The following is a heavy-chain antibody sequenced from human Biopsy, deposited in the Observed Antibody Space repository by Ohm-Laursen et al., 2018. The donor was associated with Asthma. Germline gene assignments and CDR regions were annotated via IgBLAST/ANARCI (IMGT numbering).Heavy chain of an antibody. CDR2: VSSDGHNK. CDR1: GFVFSQCG. V-gene: IGHV3-30*03. J-gene: IGHJ3*02. CDR3: ARQSGQDYGDSSGFDI. Sequence: SLRLSCAASGFVFSQCGMHWVRQGPGKGLEWVALVSSDGHNKYYEDSVNGRFTISRDNSRKRLYLQINRLTVEDSAVYFCARQSGQDYGDSSGFDIWGQGTKVAVSS. D-gene: IGHD3-22*01.